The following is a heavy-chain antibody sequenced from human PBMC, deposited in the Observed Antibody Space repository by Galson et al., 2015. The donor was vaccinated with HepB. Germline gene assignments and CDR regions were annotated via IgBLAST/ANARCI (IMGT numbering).Heavy chain of an antibody. CDR1: GFTFSDYY. J-gene: IGHJ4*02. D-gene: IGHD3-9*01. V-gene: IGHV3-11*06. Sequence: SLRLSCAASGFTFSDYYMSWIRQAPGKGLEWVSYISSSSSYTNYADSVKGRFTISRDNAKNSLYLQMNSLRAEDTAVYYCARVDILTGYYVDYWGQGTLVTVSS. CDR2: ISSSSSYT. CDR3: ARVDILTGYYVDY.